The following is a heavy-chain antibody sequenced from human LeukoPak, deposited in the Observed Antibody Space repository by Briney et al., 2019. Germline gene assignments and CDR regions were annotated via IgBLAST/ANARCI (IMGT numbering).Heavy chain of an antibody. CDR2: IRSKANSYAT. D-gene: IGHD5-18*01. V-gene: IGHV3-73*01. CDR3: TRLSGYSYGYRDY. J-gene: IGHJ4*02. Sequence: GGSLRLSCAASGFTFSSYEMNWVRQAPGKGLEWVGRIRSKANSYATAYAASVKGRFTISRDDSKNTAYLQMNSLKTEDTAVYYCTRLSGYSYGYRDYWGQGTLVTVSS. CDR1: GFTFSSYE.